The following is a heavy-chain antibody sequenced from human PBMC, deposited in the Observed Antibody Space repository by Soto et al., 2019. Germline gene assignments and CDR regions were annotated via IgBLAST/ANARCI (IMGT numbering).Heavy chain of an antibody. CDR3: ARDPSSFLGRVYGMDV. CDR1: GYSFTGHY. CDR2: VNLNTGGT. J-gene: IGHJ6*02. Sequence: VSCKASGYSFTGHYMHWVRRAPGQGLEWMGWVNLNTGGTDYAQEFQGRVTMTTATSIRTVYLEVTRLKFDDTAIYYCARDPSSFLGRVYGMDVWGQGTAVTVSS. V-gene: IGHV1-2*02.